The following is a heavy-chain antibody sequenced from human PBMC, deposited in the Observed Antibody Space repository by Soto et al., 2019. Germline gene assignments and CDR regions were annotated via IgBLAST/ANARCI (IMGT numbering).Heavy chain of an antibody. CDR3: ARLQDIVVVPAGNYIWFDP. D-gene: IGHD2-2*01. J-gene: IGHJ5*02. CDR2: IYYSGST. Sequence: SETLSLTCTVSGGSISSYYWSWIRQPPGKGLEWIGYIYYSGSTNYNPSLKSRVTISVDTSKNQFSLKLSSVTAADTAVYYCARLQDIVVVPAGNYIWFDPWGQGTLVTVSS. V-gene: IGHV4-59*08. CDR1: GGSISSYY.